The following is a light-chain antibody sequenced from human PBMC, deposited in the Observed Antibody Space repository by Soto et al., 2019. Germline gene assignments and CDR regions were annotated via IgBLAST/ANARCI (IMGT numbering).Light chain of an antibody. CDR3: SSYSISTAYL. CDR2: EVS. V-gene: IGLV2-14*01. Sequence: QSPLTQPASVSGSPGQSITISCTGTSRDVGGYDYGSWYQLHPGKAPKLMIFEVSNRPSGVSYRFSGSKSGNTASLTISGLQAEDEADYFCSSYSISTAYLFGTGTKVTVL. CDR1: SRDVGGYDY. J-gene: IGLJ1*01.